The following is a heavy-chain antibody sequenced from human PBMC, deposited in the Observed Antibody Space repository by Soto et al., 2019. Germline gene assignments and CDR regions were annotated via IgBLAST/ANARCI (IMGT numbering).Heavy chain of an antibody. CDR2: ICYDGSNK. CDR1: GFTFSGYG. CDR3: ARDRDSSSRYRLLSVYYFDY. J-gene: IGHJ4*02. V-gene: IGHV3-30*02. Sequence: PGGSLRLSCAASGFTFSGYGMHWGRQARGKGLEGVAFICYDGSNKYYADSVKGRFTISRDNSKNTLYLQMNSLRAEDTAVYYCARDRDSSSRYRLLSVYYFDYWGQGTLVTVPS. D-gene: IGHD6-13*01.